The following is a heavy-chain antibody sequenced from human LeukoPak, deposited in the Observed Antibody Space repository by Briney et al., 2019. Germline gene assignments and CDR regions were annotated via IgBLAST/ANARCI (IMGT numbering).Heavy chain of an antibody. Sequence: SETLSLTCTVSGGSISSSSYYWGWIRQPPGKGLEWIGSIYYSGSTYYNPSLKSRVTISVDTSKNQFSLKLSSVTAADTAVYYCARQMFSGWLATKYEDYWGQGTLVTVSS. CDR2: IYYSGST. J-gene: IGHJ4*02. CDR1: GGSISSSSYY. CDR3: ARQMFSGWLATKYEDY. V-gene: IGHV4-39*01. D-gene: IGHD6-19*01.